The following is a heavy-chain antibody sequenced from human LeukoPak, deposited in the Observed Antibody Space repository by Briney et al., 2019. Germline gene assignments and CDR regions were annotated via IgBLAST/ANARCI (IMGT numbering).Heavy chain of an antibody. CDR2: IRYDGSNK. V-gene: IGHV3-30*02. Sequence: GGSLRLSCAASGFTFSSYGMHWVRQAPGKGLEWVAFIRYDGSNKYCADSVKGRFTISRDNSKNTLYLQMNSLRAEDTAVYYCAKGSFAYSYGYRIPLDYYYYMDVWGKGTTVTVSS. CDR1: GFTFSSYG. CDR3: AKGSFAYSYGYRIPLDYYYYMDV. J-gene: IGHJ6*03. D-gene: IGHD5-18*01.